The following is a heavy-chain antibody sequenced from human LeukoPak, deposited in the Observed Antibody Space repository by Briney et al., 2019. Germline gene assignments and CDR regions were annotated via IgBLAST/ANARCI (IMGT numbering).Heavy chain of an antibody. CDR2: IKEDGSEK. J-gene: IGHJ3*02. CDR3: ARDTPDYYDSSGYMLGAFDI. CDR1: GFTFSSYW. Sequence: GGSLRLSCAASGFTFSSYWMSWVRQAPGKGLEWVANIKEDGSEKYYVDSVKGRFTISRDNAKNSLYLQMNSLRAEDTAVYYCARDTPDYYDSSGYMLGAFDIWGQGTMVTVCS. D-gene: IGHD3-22*01. V-gene: IGHV3-7*01.